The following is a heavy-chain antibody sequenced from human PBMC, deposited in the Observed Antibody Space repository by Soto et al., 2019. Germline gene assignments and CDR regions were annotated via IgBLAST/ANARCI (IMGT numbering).Heavy chain of an antibody. CDR1: GGSISSYY. D-gene: IGHD3-22*01. CDR3: ARAHYDSSGYYLYGMDV. Sequence: SETLSLTCTVSGGSISSYYWSWIRQPPGKGLEWIGYIYYSGSTNYNPSLKSRVTISVDTSKNQFSLKLSSVTAADTAVYYCARAHYDSSGYYLYGMDVWGQGTTVTVSS. V-gene: IGHV4-59*01. J-gene: IGHJ6*02. CDR2: IYYSGST.